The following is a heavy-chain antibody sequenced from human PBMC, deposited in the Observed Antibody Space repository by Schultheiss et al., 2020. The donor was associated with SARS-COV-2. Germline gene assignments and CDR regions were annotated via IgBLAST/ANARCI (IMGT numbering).Heavy chain of an antibody. J-gene: IGHJ3*02. D-gene: IGHD1-26*01. CDR3: VKGLVGARGNAFDI. CDR2: ISSNGGST. CDR1: GFTFSSYA. Sequence: GESLKISCSASGFTFSSYAMHWVRQAPGKGLEYVSAISSNGGSTYYADSVKGRFTISRDNSKNTLYLQMSSLRAEDTAVYYCVKGLVGARGNAFDIWGQGTMVTVSS. V-gene: IGHV3-64D*08.